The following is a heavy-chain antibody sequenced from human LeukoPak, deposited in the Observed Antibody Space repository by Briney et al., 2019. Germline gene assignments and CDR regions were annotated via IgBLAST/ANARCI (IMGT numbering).Heavy chain of an antibody. J-gene: IGHJ3*01. CDR1: GYTFTDYY. Sequence: ASVKVSCKASGYTFTDYYIHWMRQAPGQGLEWMGWINPKRGVTTYAQKFQGRVTMTRDTSITTAYMELTRLRSVDTTIHYCARERNYGDYGNAFDVWGQGTKVTVSS. V-gene: IGHV1-2*02. D-gene: IGHD4-17*01. CDR3: ARERNYGDYGNAFDV. CDR2: INPKRGVT.